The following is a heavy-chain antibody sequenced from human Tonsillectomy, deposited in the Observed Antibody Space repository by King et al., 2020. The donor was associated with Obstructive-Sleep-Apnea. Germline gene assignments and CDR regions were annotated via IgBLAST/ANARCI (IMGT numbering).Heavy chain of an antibody. D-gene: IGHD2/OR15-2a*01. CDR1: GYTFTGYY. CDR2: INFNSGGT. Sequence: QLVESGAEVKKPGASVNVSCDSSGYTFTGYYIHWVRQAPGQGLEWMGWINFNSGGTNYAQEFHGWVTITRDTSISTAYMELSRLRSDDTAVYYCARGNNYAMDVWGQGTTVTVSS. CDR3: ARGNNYAMDV. J-gene: IGHJ6*02. V-gene: IGHV1-2*04.